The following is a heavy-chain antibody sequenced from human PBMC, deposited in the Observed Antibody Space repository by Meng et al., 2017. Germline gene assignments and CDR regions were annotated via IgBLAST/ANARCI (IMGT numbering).Heavy chain of an antibody. CDR1: GFTFSSYA. CDR2: ISGSGGST. CDR3: SNTYGDYVDPLDY. D-gene: IGHD4-17*01. J-gene: IGHJ4*02. V-gene: IGHV3-23*01. Sequence: GESLKISCAASGFTFSSYAMSWVRQAPGKGLEWVSAISGSGGSTYDADSVKGRFTISRDNSKNTLYLKMNSLRAEDTAVYYCSNTYGDYVDPLDYWGQGTLVTVSS.